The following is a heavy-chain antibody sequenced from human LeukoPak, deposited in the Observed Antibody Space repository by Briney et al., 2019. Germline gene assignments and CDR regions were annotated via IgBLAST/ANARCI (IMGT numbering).Heavy chain of an antibody. Sequence: PGGSLRLSCVASGFTFSSYNMNWVRLPPGKGLEWVSFIDSTSNYIYYADSVKGRFTISRDHAKNTVDLQLNSLRAEDTAVYFCARGHSSGNSYDAFDMWGQGTKVTVSS. V-gene: IGHV3-21*01. J-gene: IGHJ3*02. D-gene: IGHD4-23*01. CDR2: IDSTSNYI. CDR1: GFTFSSYN. CDR3: ARGHSSGNSYDAFDM.